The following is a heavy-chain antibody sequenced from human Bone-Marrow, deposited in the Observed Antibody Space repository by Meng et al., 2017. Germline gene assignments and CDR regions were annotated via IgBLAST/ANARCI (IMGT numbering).Heavy chain of an antibody. J-gene: IGHJ4*02. Sequence: QVQLVQSGAEVKRPGASVIISCKASGYTFTTHPMHWVRQAPGQRLEWMGWINSANGNVKYSETFQGRVTLTRDTSASTAYMTLSSLRSADTAVYCCSREGKRGGYFDYWGQGSLVTVSS. V-gene: IGHV1-3*01. CDR3: SREGKRGGYFDY. CDR1: GYTFTTHP. CDR2: INSANGNV. D-gene: IGHD3-10*01.